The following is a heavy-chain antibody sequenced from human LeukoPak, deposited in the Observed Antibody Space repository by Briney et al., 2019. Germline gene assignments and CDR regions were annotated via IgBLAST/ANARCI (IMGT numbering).Heavy chain of an antibody. V-gene: IGHV3-23*01. CDR2: ISGSGGST. D-gene: IGHD3-22*01. J-gene: IGHJ4*02. CDR1: GFTFSSYA. Sequence: GGSLRLSCAASGFTFSSYAMSWVRQAPGKGLEWVSAISGSGGSTYYADSVKGRFTISRDNSKNTLYLQMNSLRAEDTAVYYCAKGGAGITMIVVVSDNYFDYWGQGTLVTVSS. CDR3: AKGGAGITMIVVVSDNYFDY.